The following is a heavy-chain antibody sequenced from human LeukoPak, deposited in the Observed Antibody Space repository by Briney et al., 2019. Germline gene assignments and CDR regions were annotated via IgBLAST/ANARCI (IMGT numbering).Heavy chain of an antibody. J-gene: IGHJ4*02. Sequence: GGSLRLSCEASGFTFSSYAMHWVRQAPGKGLEYVSAISSNGGSTYYANSVKGRFTISRDNSKNTLYLQMGSLRAEDMAVYYCAREPGSYYYDYWGQGTLVTVSS. D-gene: IGHD3-10*01. V-gene: IGHV3-64*01. CDR1: GFTFSSYA. CDR3: AREPGSYYYDY. CDR2: ISSNGGST.